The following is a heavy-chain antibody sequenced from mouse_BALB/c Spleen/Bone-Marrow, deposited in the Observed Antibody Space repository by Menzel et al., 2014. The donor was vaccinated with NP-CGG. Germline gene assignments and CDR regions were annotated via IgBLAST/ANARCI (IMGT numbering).Heavy chain of an antibody. CDR1: GFTFXDYY. CDR2: ISDGGSYT. V-gene: IGHV5-4*02. Sequence: EVMLVESGGGLAKPGGSLKLSCAASGFTFXDYYMYWVRQTPEKGLEWVATISDGGSYTYYPDSVKGRFTISRDNAKNSLYLQMTSLKSEDTAMYYCARDSYYYGSSYWYFDVWGAGTTVTVSS. D-gene: IGHD1-1*01. CDR3: ARDSYYYGSSYWYFDV. J-gene: IGHJ1*01.